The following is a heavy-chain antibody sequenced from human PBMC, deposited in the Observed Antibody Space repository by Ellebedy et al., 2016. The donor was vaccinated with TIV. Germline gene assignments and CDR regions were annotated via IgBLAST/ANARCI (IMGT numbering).Heavy chain of an antibody. V-gene: IGHV1-46*01. CDR1: GYIFRYFY. CDR2: INPTTGST. Sequence: ASVKVSXXASGYIFRYFYMHWVRQAPGQGLEWLGVINPTTGSTIYAQKFQGRVTMTRDTSTSTVYMEMASLRSDDTAVYYCARDLVGETSFVGYWGQGTLVTVSS. J-gene: IGHJ4*02. CDR3: ARDLVGETSFVGY. D-gene: IGHD1-26*01.